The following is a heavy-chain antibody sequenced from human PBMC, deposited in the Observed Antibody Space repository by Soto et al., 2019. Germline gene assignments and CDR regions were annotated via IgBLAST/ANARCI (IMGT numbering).Heavy chain of an antibody. CDR1: GFTFGDYA. CDR2: IRSKAYGGTT. CDR3: TRLPEYCSGGSCYRRIYGMDV. V-gene: IGHV3-49*03. Sequence: GGSLRLSCTASGFTFGDYAMSWFRQAPGKGLEWVGFIRSKAYGGTTEYAASVKGRFTISRDDSKSIAYLQMNSLKTEDTAVYYCTRLPEYCSGGSCYRRIYGMDVWGQGTTVTVSS. D-gene: IGHD2-15*01. J-gene: IGHJ6*02.